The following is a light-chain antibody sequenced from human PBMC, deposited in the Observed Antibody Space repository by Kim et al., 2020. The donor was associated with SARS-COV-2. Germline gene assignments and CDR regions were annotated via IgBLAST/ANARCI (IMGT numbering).Light chain of an antibody. CDR3: QQYDAFPLT. J-gene: IGKJ5*01. V-gene: IGKV1-33*01. Sequence: DIQMTQSPSSLSASVGDRVTIACQASQDINKYLNWYQQKPGRAPKLLIYCASTLQAGVPSRFTGSGSGTDFTLTITNLQPEDNATFYCQQYDAFPLTFGQGTRLEIK. CDR1: QDINKY. CDR2: CAS.